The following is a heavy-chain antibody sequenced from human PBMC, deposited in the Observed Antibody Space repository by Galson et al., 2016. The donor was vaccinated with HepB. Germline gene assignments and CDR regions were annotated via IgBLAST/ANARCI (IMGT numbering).Heavy chain of an antibody. D-gene: IGHD3-10*01. CDR1: GFTFSRYE. J-gene: IGHJ6*02. CDR2: ISYDGSNK. Sequence: SLRLSCAASGFTFSRYEMNWVRQAPGKGLEWVAVISYDGSNKYFAVSVKGRFTISRDNSKNTLYLQMTSLKAEDTAVYYCARDDRSGNYYDYYYFGMDVWGQGTTVTVSS. CDR3: ARDDRSGNYYDYYYFGMDV. V-gene: IGHV3-30-3*01.